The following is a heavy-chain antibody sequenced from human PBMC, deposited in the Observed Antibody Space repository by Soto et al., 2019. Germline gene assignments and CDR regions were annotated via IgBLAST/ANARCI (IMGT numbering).Heavy chain of an antibody. CDR1: GDSISNSRFY. CDR2: IYHTGNA. CDR3: AREYFDSSDYTTNWFDP. J-gene: IGHJ5*02. D-gene: IGHD3-22*01. V-gene: IGHV4-39*01. Sequence: SETLSLTCSVSGDSISNSRFYWAWIRQPPGEGLEWIGSIYHTGNAYYNPSLKSRVTIFVDTSKNQFSLKLTSVTAADTALYYCAREYFDSSDYTTNWFDPWGQGTLVTVSS.